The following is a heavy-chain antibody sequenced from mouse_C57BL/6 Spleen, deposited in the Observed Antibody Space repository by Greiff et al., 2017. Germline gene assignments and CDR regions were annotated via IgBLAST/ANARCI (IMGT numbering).Heavy chain of an antibody. CDR3: ARSENYYGSSHWYFDV. CDR2: ISYSGST. V-gene: IGHV3-8*01. J-gene: IGHJ1*03. CDR1: GYSITSDY. Sequence: EVQLQESGPGLAKPSQTLSLTCSVTGYSITSDYWNWIRKFPGNKLEYMGYISYSGSTYYNPSLKSRISITRDTSKNQYYLQLNSVTTEDTATYYCARSENYYGSSHWYFDVWGTGTTGTVSS. D-gene: IGHD1-1*01.